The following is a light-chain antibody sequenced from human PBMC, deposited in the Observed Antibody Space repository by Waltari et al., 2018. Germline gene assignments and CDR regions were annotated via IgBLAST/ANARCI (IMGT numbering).Light chain of an antibody. J-gene: IGKJ2*01. V-gene: IGKV1-39*01. CDR3: QQSLTTPYT. Sequence: DIQLTQSPSSLSASVGGSVPITCRASESISLYLNWYQQKPGKAPNLLLYGASALRTGVPSRFSGSGSGTDFTLTITSLQPDDFAVYICQQSLTTPYTFGQGTKLE. CDR2: GAS. CDR1: ESISLY.